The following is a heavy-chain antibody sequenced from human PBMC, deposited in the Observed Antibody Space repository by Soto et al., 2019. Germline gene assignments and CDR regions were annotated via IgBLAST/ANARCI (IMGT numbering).Heavy chain of an antibody. D-gene: IGHD3-22*01. CDR2: VGGDGRDT. V-gene: IGHV3-23*01. J-gene: IGHJ4*02. CDR1: GFTFGNYA. CDR3: AKDQDAVNGLFDHFDY. Sequence: EVQLLESGGDLVQSGGSLRLSCVASGFTFGNYAMSWVRQAPGKGLEWVADVGGDGRDTHYADSVKVRFTISRDNSRNTLYLQMNSLRVEDTAIYFCAKDQDAVNGLFDHFDYWGQGNLVAVSS.